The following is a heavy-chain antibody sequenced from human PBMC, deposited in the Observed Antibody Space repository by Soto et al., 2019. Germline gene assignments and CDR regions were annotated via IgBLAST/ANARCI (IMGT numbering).Heavy chain of an antibody. CDR3: ARISTLARYRGYYYYGMDV. Sequence: SETLSLTCTVSGGSISSGDYYWSWIRQPPGKGLEWIGYIYYSGSTYYNPSLKSRVTISVDTSKNQFSLKLSSVTAADTAVYYCARISTLARYRGYYYYGMDVWGQGTTVTV. D-gene: IGHD2-2*01. CDR2: IYYSGST. J-gene: IGHJ6*02. V-gene: IGHV4-30-4*01. CDR1: GGSISSGDYY.